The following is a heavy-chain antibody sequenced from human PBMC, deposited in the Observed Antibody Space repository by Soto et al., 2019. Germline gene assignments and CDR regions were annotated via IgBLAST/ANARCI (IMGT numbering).Heavy chain of an antibody. CDR1: RYIFTNYG. J-gene: IGHJ6*02. Sequence: QVQLVQSGVEVREPGASVKVSCKAVRYIFTNYGVSWVRQAPGQGLEWMGWITTYNGNTENAQQVQGRVTMTTDASTSTDYMELGSLRSDDPAVYYCARALTGYGMDVWGQGTTVTVSS. V-gene: IGHV1-18*01. CDR2: ITTYNGNT. CDR3: ARALTGYGMDV.